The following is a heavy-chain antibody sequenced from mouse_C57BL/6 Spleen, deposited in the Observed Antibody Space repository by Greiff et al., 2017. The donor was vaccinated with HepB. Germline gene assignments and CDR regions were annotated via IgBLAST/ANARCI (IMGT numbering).Heavy chain of an antibody. CDR2: IDPSDSYT. D-gene: IGHD1-1*01. J-gene: IGHJ2*01. CDR3: ARSGITSVVDY. V-gene: IGHV1-50*01. CDR1: GYTFTSYW. Sequence: QVQLQQPGAELVKPGASVKLSCKASGYTFTSYWMQWVKQRPGQGLEWIGEIDPSDSYTNYNQKFKGKATLTVDTSSSTAYMQLSSLTSEDSAVYCCARSGITSVVDYWGQGTTLTVSS.